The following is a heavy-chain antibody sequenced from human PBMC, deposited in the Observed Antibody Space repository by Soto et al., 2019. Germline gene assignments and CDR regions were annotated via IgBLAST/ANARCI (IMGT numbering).Heavy chain of an antibody. CDR1: GFTFNNYA. CDR3: AKDARYTTYGFWPLQYFDS. D-gene: IGHD3-3*01. Sequence: EVQLLESGGGLVQPGGSLRLSCAASGFTFNNYAMNCVRQSPGKGLEWVSALSGSGCSTYYEDSGKGRFTIYRDNSKKTVHLQINSLRAEDTAIYYCAKDARYTTYGFWPLQYFDSWGQGTLVSVSS. V-gene: IGHV3-23*01. J-gene: IGHJ4*02. CDR2: LSGSGCST.